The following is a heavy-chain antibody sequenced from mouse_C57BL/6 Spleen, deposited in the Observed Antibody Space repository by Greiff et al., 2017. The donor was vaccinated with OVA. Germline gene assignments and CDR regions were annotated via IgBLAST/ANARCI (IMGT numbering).Heavy chain of an antibody. V-gene: IGHV1-55*01. J-gene: IGHJ3*01. CDR1: GYTFTSYW. CDR2: IYPGSGST. CDR3: ARGGYYGSIPWFAY. Sequence: QVQLQQPGAELVKPGASVKMSCKASGYTFTSYWITWVKQRPGQGLEWIGDIYPGSGSTNYNEKFKSKATLTVDTSSSTAYMQLSSLTSEDSAVYYCARGGYYGSIPWFAYWGQGTLVTVSA. D-gene: IGHD1-1*01.